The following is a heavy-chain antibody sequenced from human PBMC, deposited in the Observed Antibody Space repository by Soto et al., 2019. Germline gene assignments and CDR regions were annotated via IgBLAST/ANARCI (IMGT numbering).Heavy chain of an antibody. Sequence: PVGSLRLSCAAPGFTFTRYSMNWVRQAPGKGLEWVSSISSTTNYIYYGDSMKGRFTISRDNAKNSLYLEMNSLRAEDTAVYYCARESEDLTSNFDYWGQGTLVTVSS. CDR2: ISSTTNYI. J-gene: IGHJ4*02. CDR1: GFTFTRYS. CDR3: ARESEDLTSNFDY. V-gene: IGHV3-21*06.